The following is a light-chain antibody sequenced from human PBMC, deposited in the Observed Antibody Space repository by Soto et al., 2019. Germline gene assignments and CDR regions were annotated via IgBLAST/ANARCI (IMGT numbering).Light chain of an antibody. J-gene: IGKJ4*01. CDR2: DAS. Sequence: EVVRTQSPATLAVSAAEGVALPCGASQGISDTLAWYQHQPGQTPRLLIYDASTRATGVPARFSGSRSGPEVTLTINSLKSEDFEIEYCQPYRSWPLTFGGGTKVDIK. CDR3: QPYRSWPLT. CDR1: QGISDT. V-gene: IGKV3-15*01.